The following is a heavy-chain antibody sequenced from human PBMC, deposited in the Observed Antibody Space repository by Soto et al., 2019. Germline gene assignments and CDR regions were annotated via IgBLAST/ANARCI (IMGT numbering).Heavy chain of an antibody. J-gene: IGHJ6*03. CDR1: GGTFSSYT. D-gene: IGHD6-6*01. V-gene: IGHV1-69*02. Sequence: QVPLVQSGAEVKKPGSSVKVSCKASGGTFSSYTISWVRQAPGQGLEWMGRIIPILGIANYAQKFQGRVTITADKSTSTAYMELSSLRSEDTAVYYCARELYSSSSLGYYYYYYMDVWGKGTTVTVSS. CDR3: ARELYSSSSLGYYYYYYMDV. CDR2: IIPILGIA.